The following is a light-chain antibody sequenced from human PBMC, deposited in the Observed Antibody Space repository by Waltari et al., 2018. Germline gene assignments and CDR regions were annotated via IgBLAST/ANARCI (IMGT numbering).Light chain of an antibody. CDR1: SSNIGSNN. V-gene: IGLV1-44*01. CDR3: AAWDDSLSGNV. CDR2: TNN. J-gene: IGLJ6*01. Sequence: QSALTQPPSASGTPGPRVTISCSGSSSNIGSNNVNWYQQLPGTAPKLLIYTNNQRPSGVPDRFSGSKSGTSASLAISGLQSEDEADYYCAAWDDSLSGNVFGSGTKVTVL.